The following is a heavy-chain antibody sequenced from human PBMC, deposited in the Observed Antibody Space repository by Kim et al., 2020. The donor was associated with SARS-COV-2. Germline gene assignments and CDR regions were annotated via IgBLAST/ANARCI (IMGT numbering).Heavy chain of an antibody. J-gene: IGHJ4*02. Sequence: GSGGSTYYADCVKRRFTISRDDWETTMYLQMNSLSAADTAIYYCAKKADYWGQGIQVTVNS. CDR3: AKKADY. V-gene: IGHV3-23*01. CDR2: GSGGST.